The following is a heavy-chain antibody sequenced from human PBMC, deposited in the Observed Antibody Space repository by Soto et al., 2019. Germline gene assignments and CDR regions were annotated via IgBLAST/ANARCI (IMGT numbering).Heavy chain of an antibody. D-gene: IGHD3-22*01. J-gene: IGHJ4*02. V-gene: IGHV4-39*01. CDR2: IFYSGST. CDR1: GGSITNSGYY. Sequence: QLQLQESGPGLVKPSETLSLTCTVSGGSITNSGYYWGWVRQPPGKGLEWIGSIFYSGSTHYKPSLQSRVTRAGDTSKNQFSLKLSSVTAADTAVDYCARTPDSSGYYFDYWGQGTLVTVSS. CDR3: ARTPDSSGYYFDY.